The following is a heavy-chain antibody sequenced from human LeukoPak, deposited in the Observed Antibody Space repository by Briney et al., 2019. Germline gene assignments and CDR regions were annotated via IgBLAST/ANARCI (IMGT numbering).Heavy chain of an antibody. J-gene: IGHJ4*02. D-gene: IGHD1-26*01. CDR2: IIPIFGTA. V-gene: IGHV1-69*13. CDR1: GGTFSSYA. CDR3: ARAPRGGSYSPPSDY. Sequence: SVNVSCKASGGTFSSYAISWVRQAPGQGLEWMGGIIPIFGTANYAQKFQGRVTITADESTSTAYMELSSLRSEDTAVYYCARAPRGGSYSPPSDYWGQGTLVTVSS.